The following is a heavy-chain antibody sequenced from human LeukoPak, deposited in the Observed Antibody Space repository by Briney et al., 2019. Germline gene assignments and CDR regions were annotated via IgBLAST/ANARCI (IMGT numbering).Heavy chain of an antibody. Sequence: PSETLSLTCTVSGGSISSGGYYWSWIRQPPGKGLEWIGYIYHSGSTYYNPSLKSRVTISVDRSKNQFSLKLSSVTAADTAVHYCSRCSGTSCRFDYWGQGTLVTVSS. J-gene: IGHJ4*02. CDR3: SRCSGTSCRFDY. D-gene: IGHD2-2*01. CDR1: GGSISSGGYY. V-gene: IGHV4-30-2*01. CDR2: IYHSGST.